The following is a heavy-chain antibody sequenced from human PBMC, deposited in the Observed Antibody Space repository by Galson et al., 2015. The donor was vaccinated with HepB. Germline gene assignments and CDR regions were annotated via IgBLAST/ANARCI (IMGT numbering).Heavy chain of an antibody. J-gene: IGHJ4*02. V-gene: IGHV3-30*18. CDR2: ISYDGSNK. Sequence: SLRLSCAASGFTFSSYGMHWVRQAPGKGLEWVAVISYDGSNKYYADSVKGRFTISSDNSKNTLYLQMNSLRAEDTAVYYCANPGGTKTGDYWGQGTLVTVSS. D-gene: IGHD1-14*01. CDR3: ANPGGTKTGDY. CDR1: GFTFSSYG.